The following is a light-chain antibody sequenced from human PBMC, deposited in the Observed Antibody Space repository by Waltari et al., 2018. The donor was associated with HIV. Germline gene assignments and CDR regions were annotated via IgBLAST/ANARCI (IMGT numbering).Light chain of an antibody. V-gene: IGKV3-15*01. CDR2: RAS. CDR3: QQYDKWPPLT. Sequence: EVVMTQSPATVSVSPGERATLSCRASQSVSNNLAWYQQKPGQAPRLVIYRASTRATGIPVRFSGSGSGTEFTLTISSLQSEDFAVYYCQQYDKWPPLTFGGGTKVEIK. J-gene: IGKJ4*01. CDR1: QSVSNN.